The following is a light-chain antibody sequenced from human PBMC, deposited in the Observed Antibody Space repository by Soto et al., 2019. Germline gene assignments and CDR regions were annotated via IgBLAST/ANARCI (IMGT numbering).Light chain of an antibody. V-gene: IGKV3-20*01. CDR1: QSVAGNY. Sequence: ENVLTQSPGTLSLPPGERATLSCRSSQSVAGNYLAWYQQRPGQAPRLLIYGASTRATGIPDRFSGSGSGADFTLTITRLEPEDSAVYYCQQYGRSRTFGQGTKVDIK. CDR3: QQYGRSRT. J-gene: IGKJ1*01. CDR2: GAS.